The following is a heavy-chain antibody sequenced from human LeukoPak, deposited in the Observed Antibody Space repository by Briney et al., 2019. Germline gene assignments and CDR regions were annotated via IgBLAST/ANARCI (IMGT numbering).Heavy chain of an antibody. CDR2: IYYSGST. CDR1: GGSISSGGYY. CDR3: ARGGYDILTGYYYFDY. D-gene: IGHD3-9*01. V-gene: IGHV4-31*03. Sequence: SETLSLTCTVSGGSISSGGYYWIWIRQHPGKGLEWIGYIYYSGSTYYNPSLKSRVTLSVDTSKNQFSLKLSYVTAADTAVYYCARGGYDILTGYYYFDYWGQGTLVTVSS. J-gene: IGHJ4*02.